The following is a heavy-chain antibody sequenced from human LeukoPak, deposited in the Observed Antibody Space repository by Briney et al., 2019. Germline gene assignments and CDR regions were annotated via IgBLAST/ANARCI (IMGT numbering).Heavy chain of an antibody. J-gene: IGHJ5*02. D-gene: IGHD3-22*01. Sequence: GASVKVSCKASGYTFTSYDINWVRQATGQGLEWMGWMNPNSGNTGYAQKFQGRVTMTRNTSISTAYMELSSLGSEDTAVYYCARGGYDSSGYYYDWFDPWGQGTLVTVSS. V-gene: IGHV1-8*01. CDR1: GYTFTSYD. CDR2: MNPNSGNT. CDR3: ARGGYDSSGYYYDWFDP.